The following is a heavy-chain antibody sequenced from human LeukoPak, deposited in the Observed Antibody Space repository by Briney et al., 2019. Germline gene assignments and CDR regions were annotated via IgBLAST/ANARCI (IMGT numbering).Heavy chain of an antibody. J-gene: IGHJ5*02. CDR3: ARDHKEGYCSSTSCHYNWFDP. V-gene: IGHV1-69*13. CDR1: GGAFSSYA. D-gene: IGHD2-2*01. CDR2: IIPIFGTA. Sequence: ASVKVSCKASGGAFSSYAISWVRQAPGQGLEWMGGIIPIFGTANYAQKFQGRVTITADESTSTAYMELSSLRSEDTAVYYCARDHKEGYCSSTSCHYNWFDPWGQGTLVTVSS.